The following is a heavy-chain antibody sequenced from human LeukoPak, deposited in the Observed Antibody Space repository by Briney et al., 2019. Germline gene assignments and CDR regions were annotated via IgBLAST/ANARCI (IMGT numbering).Heavy chain of an antibody. CDR2: INPNSGGT. J-gene: IGHJ5*02. CDR1: GYTFTGYY. CDR3: ARDSVSYYDFWSGYWTENWFDP. V-gene: IGHV1-2*02. D-gene: IGHD3-3*01. Sequence: ASVTVSCKASGYTFTGYYMHWVRQAPGQGLEWMGWINPNSGGTNYAQKFQGRVTMTRDTSISTAYMELSRLRSDDTAVYYCARDSVSYYDFWSGYWTENWFDPWGQGTLVTVSS.